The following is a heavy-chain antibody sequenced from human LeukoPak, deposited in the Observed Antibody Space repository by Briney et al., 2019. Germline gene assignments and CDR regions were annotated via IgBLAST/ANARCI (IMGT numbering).Heavy chain of an antibody. CDR2: IYYLGST. CDR1: GGSINNNNYY. D-gene: IGHD3-3*01. V-gene: IGHV4-39*07. J-gene: IGHJ4*02. CDR3: AREGSRDFWSGPVYYFDY. Sequence: SETLSLTCTVSGGSINNNNYYWAWIRQPPGKGLEWIGNIYYLGSTYYNPSLTSRVTISVDTSKNQFSLRLSSVTAADTAVYYCAREGSRDFWSGPVYYFDYWGQGTLVTVSS.